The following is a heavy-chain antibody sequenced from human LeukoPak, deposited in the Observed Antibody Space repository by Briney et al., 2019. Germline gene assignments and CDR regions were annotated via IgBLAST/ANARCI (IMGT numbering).Heavy chain of an antibody. CDR2: ISGNGDFI. CDR1: GFTFSSYT. D-gene: IGHD3-16*01. V-gene: IGHV3-21*01. J-gene: IGHJ3*02. CDR3: ARDWVTWGLFFTPLWAFDI. Sequence: GGSLRLSCAASGFTFSSYTRNWVCQAPGEGLEWVASISGNGDFIYYADSLRGRFTISRDNAKNSVYLQMNSLRAEDTAVYYCARDWVTWGLFFTPLWAFDIWGHGTVVTVSS.